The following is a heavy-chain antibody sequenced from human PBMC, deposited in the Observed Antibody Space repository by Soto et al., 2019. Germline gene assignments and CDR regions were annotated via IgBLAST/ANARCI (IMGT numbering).Heavy chain of an antibody. V-gene: IGHV4-61*01. CDR3: ARGNIGFGEMLLGMDV. Sequence: QVQLQESGPGLVKPSETLSLTCTVSGGSVSSGSYYWSWIRQPPGKGLEWIGYIYYSGSTNYNPSLKSRVTISVDTSKNQFSLKLSSVTAVDTAVYYCARGNIGFGEMLLGMDVWGQGTTVTVSS. CDR2: IYYSGST. D-gene: IGHD3-10*01. J-gene: IGHJ6*02. CDR1: GGSVSSGSYY.